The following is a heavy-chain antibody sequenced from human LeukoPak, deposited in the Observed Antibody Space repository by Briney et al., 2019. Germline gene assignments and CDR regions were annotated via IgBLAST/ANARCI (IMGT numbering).Heavy chain of an antibody. D-gene: IGHD5-24*01. CDR2: IYYSGNT. CDR1: GGSISNSNYY. Sequence: KPSETLSLTCTVSGGSISNSNYYWGWVRQPPGKGLEWIGTIYYSGNTYYTPSLKSRVTISVDTSKNQFSLRLSSVTAADTAVYFCMRHEEEDGYNAKPFDFRGQGTLVTVSS. CDR3: MRHEEEDGYNAKPFDF. J-gene: IGHJ4*02. V-gene: IGHV4-39*01.